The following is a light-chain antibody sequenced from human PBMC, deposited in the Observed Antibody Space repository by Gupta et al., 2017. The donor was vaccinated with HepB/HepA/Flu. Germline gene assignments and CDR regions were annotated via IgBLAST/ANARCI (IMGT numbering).Light chain of an antibody. Sequence: QTVVTQEPSFSVSPGGLVTRTCGLSSGSVSTSSYPSWYQQTPGQPPRTLIYSTNTRSSGVPDRFSGSILGNKAALTITGAQADDESDYYCVLYMGSGIWVFGGGTKLTVL. J-gene: IGLJ3*02. V-gene: IGLV8-61*01. CDR1: SGSVSTSSY. CDR3: VLYMGSGIWV. CDR2: STN.